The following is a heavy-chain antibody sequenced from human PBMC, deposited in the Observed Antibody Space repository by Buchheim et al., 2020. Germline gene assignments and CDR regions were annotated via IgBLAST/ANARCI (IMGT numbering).Heavy chain of an antibody. Sequence: EVQLLESGGGLVQAGGSLRLSCAASGFTFSSYAMTWVRQAPGKGLEWVSSLTGSGGSTYYADSVKGRFTIPRDNSKKTLYLQMQSLRAEDTAEYYCAKNHRPVYESSGYYAGGFGNWGQGTL. J-gene: IGHJ4*02. V-gene: IGHV3-23*01. D-gene: IGHD3-22*01. CDR2: LTGSGGST. CDR1: GFTFSSYA. CDR3: AKNHRPVYESSGYYAGGFGN.